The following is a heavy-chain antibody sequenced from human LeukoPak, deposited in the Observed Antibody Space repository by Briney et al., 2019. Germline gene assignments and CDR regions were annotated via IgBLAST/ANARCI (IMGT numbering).Heavy chain of an antibody. Sequence: GRSLRLSCTASGFTFGDYAMSWFRQAPGKGLEWVGFIRSKAYGGTTEYAASVKGRFTISRDDSKSIAYLQMNSLKTEDTAVYYCTRAGPYCSGGSCYFDYWGQGTLVTVSS. CDR1: GFTFGDYA. D-gene: IGHD2-15*01. CDR2: IRSKAYGGTT. V-gene: IGHV3-49*03. J-gene: IGHJ4*02. CDR3: TRAGPYCSGGSCYFDY.